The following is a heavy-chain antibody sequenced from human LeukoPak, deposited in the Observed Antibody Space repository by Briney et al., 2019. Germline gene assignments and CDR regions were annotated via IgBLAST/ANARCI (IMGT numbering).Heavy chain of an antibody. Sequence: PSETLSLTCTVSGVSISSKSYYWGWISQPPGKGLEWIGSIYYSGSTYYNPSLKSRVTISVDTSKNQFSLKLSSVTAADTAVYYCARDPWGSAYSSNWYLDYYDSSGYYLGYWGQGTLVTVSS. V-gene: IGHV4-39*07. CDR3: ARDPWGSAYSSNWYLDYYDSSGYYLGY. D-gene: IGHD3-22*01. CDR2: IYYSGST. CDR1: GVSISSKSYY. J-gene: IGHJ4*02.